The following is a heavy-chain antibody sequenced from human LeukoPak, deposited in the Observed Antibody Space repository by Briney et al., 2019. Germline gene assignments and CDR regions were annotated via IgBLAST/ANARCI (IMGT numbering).Heavy chain of an antibody. D-gene: IGHD4-11*01. CDR3: TRPSGTVTHAYYMDV. J-gene: IGHJ6*03. V-gene: IGHV3-73*01. Sequence: GGSLRLSCAASGFTFSGSAMHWVRQASGKGLEWVGRIRSKANSYATAYAASVKGRFTISRDDSKNTAYLQMNSLKTEDTAVYYCTRPSGTVTHAYYMDVCGKGTTVTVSS. CDR2: IRSKANSYAT. CDR1: GFTFSGSA.